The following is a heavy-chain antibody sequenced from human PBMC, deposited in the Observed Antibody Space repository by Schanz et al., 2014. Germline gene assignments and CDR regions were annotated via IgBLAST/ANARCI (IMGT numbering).Heavy chain of an antibody. CDR3: AKAEYDILTDSYSRLDP. Sequence: QVQLVQSGAEVKKPGASVRVSCKASGYTFTTYAMSWVRQAPGQGLEWVGWISVYTGNTKYGQKVQGRVTMTADTSTHTAYMELSSLRSDDTAVYYCAKAEYDILTDSYSRLDPWRECSLVAVSP. V-gene: IGHV1-18*01. J-gene: IGHJ5*02. CDR2: ISVYTGNT. D-gene: IGHD3-9*01. CDR1: GYTFTTYA.